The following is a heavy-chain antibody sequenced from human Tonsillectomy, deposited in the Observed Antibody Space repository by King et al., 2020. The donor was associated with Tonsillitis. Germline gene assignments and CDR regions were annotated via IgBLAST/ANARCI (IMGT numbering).Heavy chain of an antibody. J-gene: IGHJ6*02. CDR2: ISYSSNVI. V-gene: IGHV3-48*04. D-gene: IGHD3-10*01. CDR1: GFTFSSYG. CDR3: AKDLSTLYYYGMDV. Sequence: VQLVESWGGLVQPGGCLRLSCAASGFTFSSYGMNWGRQGPGEGLGWGFYISYSSNVIHIADSVKGRFTISRDNAKKTLYLQMSSLGAEDTAVYYCAKDLSTLYYYGMDVWGQGTTVTVSS.